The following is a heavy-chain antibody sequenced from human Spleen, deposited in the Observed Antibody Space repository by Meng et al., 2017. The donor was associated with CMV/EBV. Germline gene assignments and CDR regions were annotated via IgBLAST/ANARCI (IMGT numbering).Heavy chain of an antibody. J-gene: IGHJ4*02. V-gene: IGHV3-53*01. CDR3: ARDHTYYYDSSGEFDY. CDR1: GFTVSSNY. CDR2: IYSGGST. Sequence: GGSLRLSCAASGFTVSSNYMSWVRQAPGKGLEWVSVIYSGGSTYYADSVKGRFTISRDNSKNTLYLQMNSLRAEDTAVYYCARDHTYYYDSSGEFDYWGQGTLVTVSS. D-gene: IGHD3-22*01.